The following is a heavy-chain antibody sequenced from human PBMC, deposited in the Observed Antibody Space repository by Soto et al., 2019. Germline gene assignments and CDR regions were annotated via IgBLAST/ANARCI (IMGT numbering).Heavy chain of an antibody. Sequence: ASVKVSCKASGYTFTGYYMHWVRQAPGQGLEWMGWINPNSGGTNYAQKFQGWVTMTRDTSISTAYMELSRLRSDDTAVYYCARGKENHYYYMDVWGKGTTVTVSS. CDR3: ARGKENHYYYMDV. CDR1: GYTFTGYY. CDR2: INPNSGGT. V-gene: IGHV1-2*04. J-gene: IGHJ6*03.